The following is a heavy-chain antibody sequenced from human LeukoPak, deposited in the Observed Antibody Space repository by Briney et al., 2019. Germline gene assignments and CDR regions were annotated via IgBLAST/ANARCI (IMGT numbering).Heavy chain of an antibody. CDR1: GFTFSTYP. D-gene: IGHD1-26*01. CDR2: IRNSADTM. Sequence: PGGSLRLSCAASGFTFSTYPMNWVRQAPGKGLEWVSNIRNSADTMYYADSVRGRFTISRDDAKNSLYLQMNSLGAEDTAVYYCAGSIVGDAFDYWGQGTLVTVSS. J-gene: IGHJ4*01. V-gene: IGHV3-48*01. CDR3: AGSIVGDAFDY.